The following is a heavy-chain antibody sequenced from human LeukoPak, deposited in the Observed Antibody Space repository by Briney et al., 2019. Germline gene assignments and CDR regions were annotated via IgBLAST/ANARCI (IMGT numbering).Heavy chain of an antibody. D-gene: IGHD5-24*01. J-gene: IGHJ4*02. CDR3: ARDYKYAFDN. CDR1: GFTFSDYS. CDR2: IGIDSGNT. V-gene: IGHV3-48*01. Sequence: GGSLRLSCAASGFTFSDYSMNWVRQAPAKGLEWISYIGIDSGNTYYADSVKGRFTISGDKAKNSLYLQMNSLRVEDTAVYYCARDYKYAFDNWGQGTLVTVSS.